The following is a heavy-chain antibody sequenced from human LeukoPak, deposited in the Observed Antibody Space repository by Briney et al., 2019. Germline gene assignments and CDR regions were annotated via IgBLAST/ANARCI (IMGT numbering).Heavy chain of an antibody. CDR1: GGSISSYY. Sequence: SETLSLTCTVSGGSISSYYWSWIRQPPGKGLEWIGYIYYSGSTNYNPSLKSRVTISVDTSKNQFSLKLSSVTAADTAVYYCARVRHHYDILTGYYPLHYYYYYMDVWGKGTTVTIFS. CDR3: ARVRHHYDILTGYYPLHYYYYYMDV. J-gene: IGHJ6*03. V-gene: IGHV4-59*01. D-gene: IGHD3-9*01. CDR2: IYYSGST.